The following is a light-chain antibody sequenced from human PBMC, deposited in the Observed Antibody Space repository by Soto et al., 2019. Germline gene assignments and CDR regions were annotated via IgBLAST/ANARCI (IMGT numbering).Light chain of an antibody. V-gene: IGKV1-5*03. CDR1: QSIGSG. J-gene: IGKJ2*01. CDR2: KAT. CDR3: QQYHDFQYT. Sequence: DIQMTQSPSSLSASVGDKVTITCRASQSIGSGLAWYQQQPGKGPKLLIYKATNLQRGVSSRFSGSGSGTDFSLIISSLQPADSATYYCQQYHDFQYTFGQGTKLEI.